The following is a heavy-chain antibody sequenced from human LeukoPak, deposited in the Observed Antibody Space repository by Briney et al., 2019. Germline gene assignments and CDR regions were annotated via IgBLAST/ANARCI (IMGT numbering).Heavy chain of an antibody. V-gene: IGHV1-3*01. CDR3: ARVGPGYSSARDAFDI. D-gene: IGHD6-19*01. CDR1: GYTFTSYA. Sequence: ASVKVSCKASGYTFTSYAMHWVRQAPGQRLEWMGWINAGNGNTKYSQKFQGRVTITRDTSASTAYMELSSLRSEDTAVYYCARVGPGYSSARDAFDIWGQGTMVTVSS. CDR2: INAGNGNT. J-gene: IGHJ3*02.